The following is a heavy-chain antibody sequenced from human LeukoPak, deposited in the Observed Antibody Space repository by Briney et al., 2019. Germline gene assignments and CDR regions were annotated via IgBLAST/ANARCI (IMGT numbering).Heavy chain of an antibody. CDR2: INPNSGDT. V-gene: IGHV1-2*02. Sequence: ASVKVSCKASGYTFTGYYMHWVRQAPGQGLEWMGLINPNSGDTIYAEKFQDRVAMTRDTSVITAYMELSKLRSDDTAMYFCARGKGRGDEVLFSAYWGQGTLVTVSS. J-gene: IGHJ4*02. CDR1: GYTFTGYY. D-gene: IGHD3-9*01. CDR3: ARGKGRGDEVLFSAY.